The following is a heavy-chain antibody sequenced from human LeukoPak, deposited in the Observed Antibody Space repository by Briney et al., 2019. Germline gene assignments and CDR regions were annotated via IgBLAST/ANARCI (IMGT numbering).Heavy chain of an antibody. CDR3: ARRAGAYSHPYDY. V-gene: IGHV3-53*01. J-gene: IGHJ4*02. Sequence: QPGGSLRLSCTVSGFTVSSNSMSWVRQAPGQGLEWVSFIYSDNTHYSYSEKGRFTISRDNSKNTLYLQMNSLRAEDTAVYYCARRAGAYSHPYDYWGQGALVTVSS. D-gene: IGHD4/OR15-4a*01. CDR1: GFTVSSNS. CDR2: IYSDNT.